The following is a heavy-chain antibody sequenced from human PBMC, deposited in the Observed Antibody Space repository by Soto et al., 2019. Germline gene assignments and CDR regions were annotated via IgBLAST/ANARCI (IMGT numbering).Heavy chain of an antibody. CDR1: GFTVSSNY. J-gene: IGHJ4*02. CDR3: ARHGYSYGGGYFDY. Sequence: EVQLVESGGGLVQPGGSLRLSCAASGFTVSSNYMSWVRQAPGKGLEWVSVIYSGGSAYYADSVKGRFTISRDNSKNTLYLQMHRLRAEDTAVDYCARHGYSYGGGYFDYWGQGTLVTVSS. V-gene: IGHV3-66*04. CDR2: IYSGGSA. D-gene: IGHD5-18*01.